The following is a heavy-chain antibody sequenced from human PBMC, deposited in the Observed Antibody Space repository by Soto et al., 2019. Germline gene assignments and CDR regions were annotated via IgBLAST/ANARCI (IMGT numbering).Heavy chain of an antibody. D-gene: IGHD3-9*01. CDR3: ARLYPYFDILTGSQNFAFDI. Sequence: SETLSLTCSFSGGSISPSYWSLIRQSPGKGLEWIGYIYYSGSTNYNPSLKSRVIISVDTSKNQFSLKLSSVTAADTAVYYCARLYPYFDILTGSQNFAFDIWGQGTMVTVSS. J-gene: IGHJ3*02. CDR2: IYYSGST. V-gene: IGHV4-59*01. CDR1: GGSISPSY.